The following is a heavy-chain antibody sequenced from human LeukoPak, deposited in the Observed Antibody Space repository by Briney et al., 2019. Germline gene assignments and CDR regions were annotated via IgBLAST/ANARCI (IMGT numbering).Heavy chain of an antibody. V-gene: IGHV3-21*01. CDR1: GFTFSSYS. Sequence: GGSLRLSCAASGFTFSSYSMNWVRQAPGKGLEWVSSISSSSSYIYYADSVKGRFTISRDNAKNSLYLQMNSLRAEDTAVYYCATRAIYDFWSGPSFDYWGQGTLVTVSS. J-gene: IGHJ4*02. CDR3: ATRAIYDFWSGPSFDY. D-gene: IGHD3-3*01. CDR2: ISSSSSYI.